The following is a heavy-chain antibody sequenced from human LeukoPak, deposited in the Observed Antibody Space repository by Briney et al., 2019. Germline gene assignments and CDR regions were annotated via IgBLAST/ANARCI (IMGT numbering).Heavy chain of an antibody. J-gene: IGHJ4*02. V-gene: IGHV4-39*07. CDR3: ARYSGSYSDY. D-gene: IGHD1-26*01. CDR2: IYYSGST. CDR1: GGSISSSSYY. Sequence: PSETLSLTCTVSGGSISSSSYYWGWIRQPPGKGLEWIGSIYYSGSTYYNPSLKSRVTISVDTSKNQFSLKLSSVTAADTAVYYCARYSGSYSDYWGQGTLVTVSS.